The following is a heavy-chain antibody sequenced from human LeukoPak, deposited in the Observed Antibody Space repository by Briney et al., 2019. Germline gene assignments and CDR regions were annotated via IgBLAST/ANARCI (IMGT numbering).Heavy chain of an antibody. Sequence: GGSLLLSCAASGFTFSSYWMHWFRQAPGKGLVWVSRINSDGSSTSYADSVKGRFTISRDNAKNTLYLQMNSLRAEDTAVYYCAREGGPFAGDPDAFDIWGQGTMVTVSS. CDR3: AREGGPFAGDPDAFDI. CDR1: GFTFSSYW. CDR2: INSDGSST. J-gene: IGHJ3*02. V-gene: IGHV3-74*01. D-gene: IGHD2-15*01.